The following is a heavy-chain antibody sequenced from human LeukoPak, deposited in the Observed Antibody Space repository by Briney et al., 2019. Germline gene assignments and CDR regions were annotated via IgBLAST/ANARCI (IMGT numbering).Heavy chain of an antibody. V-gene: IGHV4-59*01. CDR3: ARAIRDIRWGYYMDV. D-gene: IGHD2-15*01. CDR2: IYYSGST. CDR1: GCYMSSYY. J-gene: IGHJ6*03. Sequence: SETLSLTCTVCGCYMSSYYWSWIRQPPGKGLEWIGYIYYSGSTNYNPSLKSRVTISVDTSKNQFSLKLSSVTAADTAVYYCARAIRDIRWGYYMDVWGKGTTVTVSS.